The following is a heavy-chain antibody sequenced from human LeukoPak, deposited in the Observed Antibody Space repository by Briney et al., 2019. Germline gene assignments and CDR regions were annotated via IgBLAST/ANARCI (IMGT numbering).Heavy chain of an antibody. CDR2: IYSGGST. CDR3: ARTGRVQLWSYYGMDV. V-gene: IGHV3-53*01. J-gene: IGHJ6*02. Sequence: GGSLRLSCAASGFTVSSNYMSWVRQAPGKGLEWASVIYSGGSTYYADSVKGRFTISRDNSKNTLYLQMNSLRAEDTAVYYCARTGRVQLWSYYGMDVWGQGTTVTVSS. D-gene: IGHD5-18*01. CDR1: GFTVSSNY.